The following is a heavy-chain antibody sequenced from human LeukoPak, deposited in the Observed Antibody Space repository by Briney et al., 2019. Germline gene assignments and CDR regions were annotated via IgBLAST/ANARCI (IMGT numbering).Heavy chain of an antibody. CDR2: ISGSGGST. CDR1: GFTFSIYA. V-gene: IGHV3-23*01. J-gene: IGHJ4*02. D-gene: IGHD3-9*01. CDR3: ARITIFFVNLN. Sequence: PGGSLRLSCAASGFTFSIYAMSWVRQAPGKGLEWVSAISGSGGSTYYADSVKGRFTISRDNSKNTLYLQMNSLRAEDTAVYYCARITIFFVNLNWGQGTLVTVSS.